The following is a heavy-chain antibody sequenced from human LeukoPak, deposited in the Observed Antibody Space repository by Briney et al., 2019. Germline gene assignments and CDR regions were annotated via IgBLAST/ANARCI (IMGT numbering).Heavy chain of an antibody. CDR1: GFTFDDYA. CDR2: ISWNSGSI. Sequence: GRSLRLSCAASGFTFDDYAMHWVRQAPGKGLEWVSGISWNSGSIGYADSVKGRFTISRDNAKNSLYLQMNSLRAEDTAVYYCARGLLAAPWGQGTLVTVSS. V-gene: IGHV3-9*01. CDR3: ARGLLAAP. J-gene: IGHJ5*02.